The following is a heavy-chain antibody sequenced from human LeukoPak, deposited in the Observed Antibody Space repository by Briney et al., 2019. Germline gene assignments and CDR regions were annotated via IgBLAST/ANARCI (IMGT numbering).Heavy chain of an antibody. CDR1: GFTFSGSA. CDR3: TRPGSYSTDDAFDI. J-gene: IGHJ3*02. V-gene: IGHV3-73*01. Sequence: GGSLRLSCAGSGFTFSGSAMHWVRQASGKGLEWVGRIRSETNNYATAYAASVTGRFTIFRDDSTNTAYLQMHSLKIEDTAVYYCTRPGSYSTDDAFDIWGQGTMVTVSS. D-gene: IGHD1-26*01. CDR2: IRSETNNYAT.